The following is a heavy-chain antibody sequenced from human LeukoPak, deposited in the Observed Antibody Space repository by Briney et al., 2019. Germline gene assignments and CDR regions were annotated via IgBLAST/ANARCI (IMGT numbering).Heavy chain of an antibody. CDR1: GGSFSGYY. CDR3: ARRGSGWYLRALDY. Sequence: SETLSLTCAVYGGSFSGYYWSWIRQPPGKGLEWIGEINHSGSTNYNPSLKSRVTISVDKSKNQFSLKLSSVTAADTAVYYCARRGSGWYLRALDYWGQGTLVTVSS. V-gene: IGHV4-34*01. CDR2: INHSGST. D-gene: IGHD6-19*01. J-gene: IGHJ4*02.